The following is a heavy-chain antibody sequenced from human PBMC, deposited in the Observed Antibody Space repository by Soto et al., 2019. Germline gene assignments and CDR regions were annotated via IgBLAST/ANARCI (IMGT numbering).Heavy chain of an antibody. D-gene: IGHD3-9*01. Sequence: SLRLSCAASGFTLSSYAMHWVRQAPGKGLVWVSRINSDGSSTSYADSVKGRFTISRDNAKNTLYLQMNSLRAEDTAVYYCASWNDILTGPRDSRVAFDIWGQGTMVTVSS. CDR2: INSDGSST. J-gene: IGHJ3*02. CDR3: ASWNDILTGPRDSRVAFDI. CDR1: GFTLSSYA. V-gene: IGHV3-74*01.